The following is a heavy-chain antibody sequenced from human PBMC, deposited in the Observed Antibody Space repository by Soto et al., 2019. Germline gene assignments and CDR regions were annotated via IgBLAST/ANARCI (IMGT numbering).Heavy chain of an antibody. CDR2: INHSGST. CDR3: ARLVGRTMIVVAKNDAFDI. CDR1: GGSFSGYY. Sequence: PSETLSLTCAVYGGSFSGYYWSWIRQPPGKGLEWIGEINHSGSTNYNPSLKSRVTISVDTSKNQFSLKLSSVTAADTAVYYCARLVGRTMIVVAKNDAFDIWGQGTMVTVSS. D-gene: IGHD3-22*01. V-gene: IGHV4-34*01. J-gene: IGHJ3*02.